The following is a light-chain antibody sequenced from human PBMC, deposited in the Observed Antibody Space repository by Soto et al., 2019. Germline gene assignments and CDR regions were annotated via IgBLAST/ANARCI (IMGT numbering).Light chain of an antibody. CDR3: GTWDSSLSAGV. CDR1: NSSIGNNC. CDR2: DNN. Sequence: QAVLTQPPSVSATPGQTVTISCSGSNSSIGNNCVSWYQQLPGTAPKLLIYDNNKRPSEIPDRFSGSKSGTSATLGITGLQTGEEADYYCGTWDSSLSAGVFGTGTKLTVL. V-gene: IGLV1-51*01. J-gene: IGLJ1*01.